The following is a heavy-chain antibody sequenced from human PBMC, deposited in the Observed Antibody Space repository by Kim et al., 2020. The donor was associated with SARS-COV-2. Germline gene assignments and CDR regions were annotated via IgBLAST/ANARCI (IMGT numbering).Heavy chain of an antibody. D-gene: IGHD3-16*01. V-gene: IGHV4-39*01. Sequence: LKSRVTIAVDTSKNQFSLKLSSVTAADTAVYYCGYYDYVWGSYHAGWFDPWGQGTLVTVSS. CDR3: GYYDYVWGSYHAGWFDP. J-gene: IGHJ5*02.